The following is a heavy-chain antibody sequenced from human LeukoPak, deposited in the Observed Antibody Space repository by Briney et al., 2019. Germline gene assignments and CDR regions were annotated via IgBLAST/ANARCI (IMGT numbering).Heavy chain of an antibody. V-gene: IGHV3-23*01. J-gene: IGHJ4*02. CDR3: ARRYSTRNFFDS. CDR1: GFAFSSFG. CDR2: INYHGGNT. D-gene: IGHD1-1*01. Sequence: GGSLRLSCAASGFAFSSFGMSWVRQAPGKGLEWVSAINYHGGNTYYADSVKGRFTISRDNSNNTLHLQINSLRAEDTALYFCARRYSTRNFFDSWGQGTLVTVSS.